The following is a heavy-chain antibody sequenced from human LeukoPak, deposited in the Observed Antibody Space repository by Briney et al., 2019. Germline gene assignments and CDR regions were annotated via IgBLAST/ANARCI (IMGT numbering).Heavy chain of an antibody. CDR1: GGSVTSGGVY. CDR2: IYRSGTT. V-gene: IGHV4-31*03. D-gene: IGHD6-6*01. J-gene: IGHJ6*03. Sequence: LSLTCTVAGGSVTSGGVYWSWIRQHPGKGLEWIGYIYRSGTTYYNPSVESRAIISVDTSKNQFSLKLTSVTAANTASYYCARGPSSSDYFYMDVWGKGTTVIVSS. CDR3: ARGPSSSDYFYMDV.